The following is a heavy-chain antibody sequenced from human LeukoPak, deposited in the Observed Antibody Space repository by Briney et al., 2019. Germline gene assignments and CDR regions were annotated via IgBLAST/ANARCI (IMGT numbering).Heavy chain of an antibody. J-gene: IGHJ5*02. CDR2: ISSSSSYI. V-gene: IGHV3-21*01. Sequence: GGSLRLSCAASGFTFSSYSMNWVRQAPGKGLEWVSSISSSSSYIYYADSVKGRLTISRDNAKNSLYLQMNSLRAEDTAVYYCARMSSGSRLNWFDPWGQGTLVTVSS. CDR1: GFTFSSYS. D-gene: IGHD3-10*01. CDR3: ARMSSGSRLNWFDP.